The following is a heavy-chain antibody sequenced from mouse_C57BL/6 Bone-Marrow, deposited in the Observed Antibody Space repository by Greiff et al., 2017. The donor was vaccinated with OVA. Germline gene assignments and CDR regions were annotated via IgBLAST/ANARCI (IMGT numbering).Heavy chain of an antibody. CDR2: INPSSGYT. Sequence: VQLVESGAELARPGASVQMSCQASGYPFTSSSMPWVKQRPGQGLAWIGYINPSSGYTKYNQKFKDKATLTADKSSSTAYMQLSSLTSEDSAVYYCARHLYAMDYWGQGTSVTVSS. V-gene: IGHV1-4*01. CDR3: ARHLYAMDY. J-gene: IGHJ4*01. CDR1: GYPFTSSS.